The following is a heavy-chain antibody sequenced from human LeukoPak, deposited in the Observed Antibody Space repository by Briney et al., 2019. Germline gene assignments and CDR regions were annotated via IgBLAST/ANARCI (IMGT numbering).Heavy chain of an antibody. CDR3: ARDAHVLRFLEWLLPPHWFDP. CDR1: GYTFTSYG. CDR2: ISAYNGNT. Sequence: ASVKVSCKASGYTFTSYGISWVRQALGQGLEWMGWISAYNGNTNYAQKLQGRVTMTTDTSTSTAYMEPRSLRSDDTAVYYCARDAHVLRFLEWLLPPHWFDPWGQGTLVTVSS. J-gene: IGHJ5*02. V-gene: IGHV1-18*01. D-gene: IGHD3-3*01.